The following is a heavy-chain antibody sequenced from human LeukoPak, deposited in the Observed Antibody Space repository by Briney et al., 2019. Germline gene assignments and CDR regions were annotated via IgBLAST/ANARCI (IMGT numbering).Heavy chain of an antibody. CDR1: GFTFSSYA. CDR3: AKDNGDYVWGSYHYADY. CDR2: ISGSGGST. D-gene: IGHD3-16*02. V-gene: IGHV3-23*01. Sequence: GGSLRLSCAASGFTFSSYAMSWVRQAPGKGLEWVSAISGSGGSTYYADSAKGRFTISRDNSKNTLYLQMNSLRAEDTAVYYCAKDNGDYVWGSYHYADYWGQGTLVTVSS. J-gene: IGHJ4*02.